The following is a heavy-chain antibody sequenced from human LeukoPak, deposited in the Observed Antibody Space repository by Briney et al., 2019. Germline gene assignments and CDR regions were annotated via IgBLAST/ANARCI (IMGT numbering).Heavy chain of an antibody. J-gene: IGHJ4*02. Sequence: SETLSLTCAVYGGSFSGYYWSWIRQPPGKGLEWIGEIIHTGSTNYNPSVKSRVTISIDTSKKQFSLMLSSVTAADTAVYYCARTPSEMVADYWGQGTLVTVSS. CDR3: ARTPSEMVADY. D-gene: IGHD5-24*01. CDR1: GGSFSGYY. V-gene: IGHV4-34*12. CDR2: IIHTGST.